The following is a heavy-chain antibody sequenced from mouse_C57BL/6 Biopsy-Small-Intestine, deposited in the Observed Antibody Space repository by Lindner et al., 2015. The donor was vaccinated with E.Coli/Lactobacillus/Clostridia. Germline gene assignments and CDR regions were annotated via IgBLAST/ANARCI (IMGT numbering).Heavy chain of an antibody. D-gene: IGHD4-1*01. CDR3: ARDWYYFDY. Sequence: VQLQESGGGLVKPGGSLKLSCAASGFTFSDYGMHWVRQAPEKGLEWVAFISSASNTIYYADTVKGRFTISRDNAKNTLFLLMTSLRSEDTAMYFCARDWYYFDYWGQGTTLTVSS. CDR1: GFTFSDYG. V-gene: IGHV5-17*01. CDR2: ISSASNTI. J-gene: IGHJ2*01.